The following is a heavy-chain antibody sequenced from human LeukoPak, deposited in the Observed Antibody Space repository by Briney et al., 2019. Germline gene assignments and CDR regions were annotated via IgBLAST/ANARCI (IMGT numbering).Heavy chain of an antibody. CDR3: AKGLLWFGETFDY. V-gene: IGHV3-74*01. CDR1: GFIFSNYW. CDR2: ISKDGSFA. D-gene: IGHD3-10*01. Sequence: GGSLRLSCAASGFIFSNYWMHWVRQAPGKGLVWVSRISKDGSFASYADSVKGRFTISRDNSKNTLYLQMNSLRAEDTAVYYCAKGLLWFGETFDYWGQGTLVTVSS. J-gene: IGHJ4*02.